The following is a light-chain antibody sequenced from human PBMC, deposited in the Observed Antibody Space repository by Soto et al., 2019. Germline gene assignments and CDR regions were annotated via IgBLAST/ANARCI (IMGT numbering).Light chain of an antibody. V-gene: IGKV2-28*01. J-gene: IGKJ4*01. CDR2: LGS. Sequence: DIVMTQSPLSLPVTPGEPASISCRSSQSLPHSNGYNYLDWYLQKPGQSPQLLIYLGSNRASGVPDRFSGSGSGTDFTLKISRVEAEDVGVYYCMQALLPLTFGGGTKVEIK. CDR1: QSLPHSNGYNY. CDR3: MQALLPLT.